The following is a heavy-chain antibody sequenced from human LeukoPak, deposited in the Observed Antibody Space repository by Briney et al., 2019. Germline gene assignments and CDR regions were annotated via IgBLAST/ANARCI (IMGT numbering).Heavy chain of an antibody. V-gene: IGHV1-69*05. Sequence: ASVKVSCKASGGTFSSYAISWVRQAPGQGLEWMGRIIPIFGTANYAQKFQGRVTITTDESTSTAYMELSSLRSEDTAVYYCAREEADSSGWYGGWFDPWGQGTLVTDSS. CDR3: AREEADSSGWYGGWFDP. J-gene: IGHJ5*02. CDR1: GGTFSSYA. D-gene: IGHD6-19*01. CDR2: IIPIFGTA.